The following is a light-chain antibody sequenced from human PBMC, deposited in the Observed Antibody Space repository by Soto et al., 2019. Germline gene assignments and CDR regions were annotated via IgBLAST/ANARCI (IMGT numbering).Light chain of an antibody. CDR2: EAS. J-gene: IGKJ2*01. V-gene: IGKV1-5*03. CDR3: QLYDSGSST. CDR1: QSINNW. Sequence: DIQMTQSPSTLSASVGDRVTITCRASQSINNWLAWYQQKPGKAPKLLIYEASSLLSGVPSRFRSHGYCTKFTLSTSRLQSDDFAEYYCQLYDSGSSTFGQGTKLDI.